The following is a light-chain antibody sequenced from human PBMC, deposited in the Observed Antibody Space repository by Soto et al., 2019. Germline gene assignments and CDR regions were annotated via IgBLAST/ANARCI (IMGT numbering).Light chain of an antibody. CDR2: AAS. CDR3: QQYGSAPLWT. Sequence: EIVLTQSPGTLSLSPGERATLSCRASQSVSSSYLAWYQQKPGQAPRLLIYAASSRATGIPDRFSGSGSGTDFTLTISRLEPEDFAVYYWQQYGSAPLWTFGQGTKVEIK. J-gene: IGKJ1*01. V-gene: IGKV3-20*01. CDR1: QSVSSSY.